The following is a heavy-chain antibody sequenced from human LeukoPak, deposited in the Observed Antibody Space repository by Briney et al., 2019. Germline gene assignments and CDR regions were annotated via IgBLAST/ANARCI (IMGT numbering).Heavy chain of an antibody. CDR2: IYHSGST. D-gene: IGHD3-10*01. CDR1: GYSISSGYY. Sequence: PSETLSLTCTVSGYSISSGYYWGWIRQPPGKGLEWIGSIYHSGSTYYNPSLKSRVTISVDTSKNQFSLKLSSVTAADTAVYYCATGLWFGELYYFDYWGQGTLVTVSS. CDR3: ATGLWFGELYYFDY. J-gene: IGHJ4*02. V-gene: IGHV4-38-2*02.